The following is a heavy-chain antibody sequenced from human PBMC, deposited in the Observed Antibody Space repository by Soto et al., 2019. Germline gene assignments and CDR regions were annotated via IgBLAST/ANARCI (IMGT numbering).Heavy chain of an antibody. J-gene: IGHJ4*02. CDR3: ASTWSGYYYFDS. CDR2: ISYDGNNR. Sequence: QVQLVESGGGVVQPGGSLRLSCAASGFTFSNYGMHWVRQAPGKGLEWVAVISYDGNNRYYGDSVKGRFTISRDNSKNTVYLQMSSLRVEDTAVYYCASTWSGYYYFDSWGQGTLVTVSS. V-gene: IGHV3-30*03. D-gene: IGHD3-3*01. CDR1: GFTFSNYG.